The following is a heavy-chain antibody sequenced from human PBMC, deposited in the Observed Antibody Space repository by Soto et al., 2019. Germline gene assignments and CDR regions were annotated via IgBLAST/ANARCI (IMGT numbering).Heavy chain of an antibody. CDR3: AYSSTPFDY. CDR2: MYSGGDT. V-gene: IGHV3-53*01. CDR1: GFSVRSSH. J-gene: IGHJ4*02. D-gene: IGHD6-13*01. Sequence: PGGSLRLSCAASGFSVRSSHMSWVRQAPGKGLEWVSIMYSGGDTYYAVSVKGRFTISRDNSKNTVFLQMNSLRAEDTAVYYCAYSSTPFDYWGQGTLVTVSS.